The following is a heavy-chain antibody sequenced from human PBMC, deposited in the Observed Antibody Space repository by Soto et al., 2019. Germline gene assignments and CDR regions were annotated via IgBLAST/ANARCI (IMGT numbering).Heavy chain of an antibody. CDR2: MSFDGSNK. CDR3: AKDGIGGNSPNYWYFDL. Sequence: QVQLVESGGGVVQPGRSLRLSCAASGFTFSSYGMHWVRQAPGEGLEWVAVMSFDGSNKYYADSVRGRFTISRDTSESTVYLQMISLRAEDTAGYYCAKDGIGGNSPNYWYFDLWGRGTLVTVSS. J-gene: IGHJ2*01. V-gene: IGHV3-30*18. D-gene: IGHD2-21*02. CDR1: GFTFSSYG.